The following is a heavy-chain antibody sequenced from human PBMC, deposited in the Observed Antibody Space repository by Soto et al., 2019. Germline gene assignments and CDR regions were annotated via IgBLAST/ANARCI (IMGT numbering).Heavy chain of an antibody. CDR1: GYPFTGYY. J-gene: IGHJ6*02. D-gene: IGHD4-17*01. CDR3: AREFDSGDFGLDL. V-gene: IGHV1-2*02. Sequence: GSGKVCFKASGYPFTGYYIHLVRQAPGQGLEWMGWISPLSGVTNYAQRFHGRVTFTTDTSVNTAYMELRWLRAGDTAIYFCAREFDSGDFGLDLWGQGTTVTVSS. CDR2: ISPLSGVT.